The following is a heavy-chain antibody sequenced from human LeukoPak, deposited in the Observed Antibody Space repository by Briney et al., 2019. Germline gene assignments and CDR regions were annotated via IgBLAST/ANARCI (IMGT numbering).Heavy chain of an antibody. D-gene: IGHD6-19*01. V-gene: IGHV3-74*01. CDR3: ARDRVSGWFYFDY. Sequence: PGGSLTLPCAASGFTFSTYWLHWIRHVPGKGLVWVSHIYSDGSSTNNADSVRGLFTISRDNAKNTTYLQMNSARVEDTAVYYCARDRVSGWFYFDYWGQGTLVTVSS. CDR2: IYSDGSST. CDR1: GFTFSTYW. J-gene: IGHJ4*02.